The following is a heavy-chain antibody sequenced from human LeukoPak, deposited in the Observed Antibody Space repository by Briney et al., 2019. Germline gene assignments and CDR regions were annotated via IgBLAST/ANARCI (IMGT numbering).Heavy chain of an antibody. J-gene: IGHJ4*02. CDR3: AGAGVIVGFDY. D-gene: IGHD7-27*01. CDR1: GFTLSNYW. CDR2: IDSNGNNI. V-gene: IGHV3-74*01. Sequence: GGSLRLSCAASGFTLSNYWVQWVRQAPGKGLVWVSRIDSNGNNIGYADSVKGRFTISRDNAKNTLYLQMNSLRAEDSAVYYCAGAGVIVGFDYWGQGTLVTVPS.